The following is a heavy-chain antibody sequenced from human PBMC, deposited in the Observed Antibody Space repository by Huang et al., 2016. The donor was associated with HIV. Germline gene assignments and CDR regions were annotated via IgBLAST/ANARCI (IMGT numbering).Heavy chain of an antibody. CDR1: GGSISCSSYY. CDR2: IYYSGST. J-gene: IGHJ4*02. D-gene: IGHD3-10*01. Sequence: QLQLQESGPGLVKPSETLSLTCTVSGGSISCSSYYWGWIRQPPGKGLEWIGTIYYSGSTYYTPSLKGRVTISVDTSKNQFSLKLSSVTAADTAVYYCARHERWAMVRGVPQWGFDYWGQGTLVTVSS. CDR3: ARHERWAMVRGVPQWGFDY. V-gene: IGHV4-39*01.